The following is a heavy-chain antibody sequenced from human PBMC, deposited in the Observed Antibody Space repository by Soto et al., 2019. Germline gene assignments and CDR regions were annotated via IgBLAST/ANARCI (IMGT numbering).Heavy chain of an antibody. J-gene: IGHJ2*01. Sequence: QVTLKESGPVLVKPTETLTLTCTVSGFSLSNARMGVSWIRQPPVKALEWLAHIFSNDEKSDRTSLKSRLTISKDTSKSQVVLTMTNMDPVDTATYYCARPFRLYSSSWSDNWYFDLWGRGTLVTVSS. CDR3: ARPFRLYSSSWSDNWYFDL. D-gene: IGHD6-13*01. CDR2: IFSNDEK. V-gene: IGHV2-26*01. CDR1: GFSLSNARMG.